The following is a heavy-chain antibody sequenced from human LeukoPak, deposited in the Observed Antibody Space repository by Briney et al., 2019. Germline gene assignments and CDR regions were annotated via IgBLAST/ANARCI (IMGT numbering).Heavy chain of an antibody. CDR2: TYYRSKWYN. CDR3: ARDAPGPDPNFHY. V-gene: IGHV6-1*01. Sequence: SQTLSLTCAISGDSVSSNTAAWNWLRQSPSRGLEWLGRTYYRSKWYNDYAISVKSRIAVNPDPSNNQFSLQLNSMAPEDTAVYYCARDAPGPDPNFHYWAQGTLVPVSS. D-gene: IGHD1-14*01. J-gene: IGHJ4*02. CDR1: GDSVSSNTAA.